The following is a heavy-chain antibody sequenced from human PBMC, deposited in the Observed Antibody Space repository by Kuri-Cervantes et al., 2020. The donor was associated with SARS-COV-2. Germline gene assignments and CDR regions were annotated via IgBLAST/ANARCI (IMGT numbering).Heavy chain of an antibody. CDR3: ANCGGKGYYYYYYMDV. V-gene: IGHV3-23*01. CDR2: ISGSGGST. D-gene: IGHD4-23*01. CDR1: GFTFSSYA. Sequence: GGSLRLSCAASGFTFSSYAMSWVRQAPGKGLEWVSAISGSGGSTYYADSVKGRFTISRDNSKNTLYLQMNSLRAEDTAVYHCANCGGKGYYYYYYMDVWGKGTTVTVSS. J-gene: IGHJ6*03.